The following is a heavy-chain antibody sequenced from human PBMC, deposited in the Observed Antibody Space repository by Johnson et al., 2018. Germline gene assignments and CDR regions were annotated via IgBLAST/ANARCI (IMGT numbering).Heavy chain of an antibody. CDR1: GFTFSSYW. D-gene: IGHD4-17*01. V-gene: IGHV3-74*01. J-gene: IGHJ3*01. Sequence: QLQESGGGLVQPGGSLRLSCAASGFTFSSYWMHWVRQAPGKGLVWVSRINGGGRDENYADSVKGRFSISRDNPKNTLYMQMNNLRAEDTGVYYCARRQHGDYPWSTFDVWGQGTMVTVSS. CDR2: INGGGRDE. CDR3: ARRQHGDYPWSTFDV.